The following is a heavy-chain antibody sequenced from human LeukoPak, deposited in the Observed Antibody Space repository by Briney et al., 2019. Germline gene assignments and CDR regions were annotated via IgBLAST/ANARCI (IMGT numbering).Heavy chain of an antibody. CDR1: GFSLSTSGVG. D-gene: IGHD3-3*01. J-gene: IGHJ4*02. CDR3: AHAYYDFWSGYYPFPYYCDY. Sequence: SGPTLVKPTQTLTLTCTFSGFSLSTSGVGVGWIRQPPGKALEWLALNSWNDDKRYSPSLKSRLPITKDTSKNQVVLTMTNMDPVDTATYYCAHAYYDFWSGYYPFPYYCDYWGQGTLVTVSS. CDR2: NSWNDDK. V-gene: IGHV2-5*01.